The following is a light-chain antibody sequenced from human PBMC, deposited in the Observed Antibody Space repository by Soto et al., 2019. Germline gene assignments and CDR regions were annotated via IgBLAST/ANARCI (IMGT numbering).Light chain of an antibody. V-gene: IGLV1-44*01. CDR2: SNN. J-gene: IGLJ2*01. Sequence: QSVLTQPPSASGTPGQRVTISCSGSSSNIGSNTVNWYQQLPGTAPKLLIYSNNQRPSGVRDRFSGSKSGTSASLAISGLQSEDEGDYYCAAWDDSLNGVVFGGGTKLTVL. CDR1: SSNIGSNT. CDR3: AAWDDSLNGVV.